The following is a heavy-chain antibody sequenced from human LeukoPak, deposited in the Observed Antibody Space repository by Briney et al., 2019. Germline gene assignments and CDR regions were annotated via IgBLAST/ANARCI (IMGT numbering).Heavy chain of an antibody. J-gene: IGHJ4*02. V-gene: IGHV4-4*07. CDR2: IYTSGST. D-gene: IGHD3-22*01. CDR1: GGSISSYY. Sequence: SETLSLTCTVSGGSISSYYWSWIRQPAGKGLEWIGRIYTSGSTNYNPSLKSRVTMSVDTSKNQFSLKLSSVTAADTAVYYCARFSNYYDSSVHYLDYWGQGTLVSVSS. CDR3: ARFSNYYDSSVHYLDY.